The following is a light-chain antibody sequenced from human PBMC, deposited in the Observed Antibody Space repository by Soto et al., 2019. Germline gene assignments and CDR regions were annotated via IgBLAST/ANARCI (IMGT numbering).Light chain of an antibody. J-gene: IGKJ3*01. V-gene: IGKV1-33*01. CDR3: QKCDYLPI. CDR1: HDITSY. Sequence: DIQMTQSPSSLSASVGDRVTITCQASHDITSYLSWYQHKPGKAPKLLIYDASISEAGVPSRFSGSGAGTHFTFTISRLQPEDVATYYCQKCDYLPIFGPGTTVDFK. CDR2: DAS.